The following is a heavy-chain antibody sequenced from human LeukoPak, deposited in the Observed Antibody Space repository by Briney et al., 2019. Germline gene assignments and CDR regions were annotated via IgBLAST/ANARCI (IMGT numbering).Heavy chain of an antibody. Sequence: SETLSLTCAVSGRSISSGGYSWSWIRQHPGKGLEWIGYIYYSGSTYYNPSLKSRVTISVDTSKNQFSLKLSSVTAADTAAYYCARGTGALWGQGTLVTVSS. D-gene: IGHD1-1*01. J-gene: IGHJ4*02. V-gene: IGHV4-31*11. CDR1: GRSISSGGYS. CDR2: IYYSGST. CDR3: ARGTGAL.